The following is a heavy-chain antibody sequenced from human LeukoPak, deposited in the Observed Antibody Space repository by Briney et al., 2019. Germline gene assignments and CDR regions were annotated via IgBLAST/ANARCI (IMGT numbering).Heavy chain of an antibody. CDR3: ARADYHDSSGYYDY. V-gene: IGHV4-59*01. D-gene: IGHD3-22*01. CDR1: GGSINSYY. J-gene: IGHJ4*02. CDR2: INYSGST. Sequence: PSETLSLTCTVSGGSINSYYWSWIRQPPGKGLEWIGYINYSGSTNYNPSLKSRVTISVDTSKNQFSLKLSSVTAADTAVYYCARADYHDSSGYYDYWGQGTLVTVSS.